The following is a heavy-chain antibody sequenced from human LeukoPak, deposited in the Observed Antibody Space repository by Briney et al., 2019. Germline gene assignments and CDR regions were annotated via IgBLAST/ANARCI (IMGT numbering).Heavy chain of an antibody. V-gene: IGHV3-7*01. J-gene: IGHJ6*03. CDR1: GFTFSSYW. Sequence: PGGSLRLSCAASGFTFSSYWMSWVRQAPGKGLEWVANIKQDGSEKYYVDSVKGRFTISRDNAKNSLYLQMNSLRAEDTAVYYCARDGSHSSSWNYYYYMDVWGKGTTVTVSS. CDR3: ARDGSHSSSWNYYYYMDV. D-gene: IGHD6-13*01. CDR2: IKQDGSEK.